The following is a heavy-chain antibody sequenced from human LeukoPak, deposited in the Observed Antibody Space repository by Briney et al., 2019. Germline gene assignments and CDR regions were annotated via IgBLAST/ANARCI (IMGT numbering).Heavy chain of an antibody. D-gene: IGHD4-23*01. V-gene: IGHV3-43*01. CDR3: AKDGYGGRTPRYFDL. CDR2: ITWDSVNT. Sequence: PGGSLRLSFSASGFTFNDSTMQWVRQAPGKGLEWVSLITWDSVNTYYRDSVKGRFTISRDNSKKSLYLQMNSLTTEDTALYYCAKDGYGGRTPRYFDLWGRGTLVTVSS. CDR1: GFTFNDST. J-gene: IGHJ2*01.